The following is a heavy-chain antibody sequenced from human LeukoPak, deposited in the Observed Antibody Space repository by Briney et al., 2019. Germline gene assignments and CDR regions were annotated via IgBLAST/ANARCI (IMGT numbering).Heavy chain of an antibody. V-gene: IGHV4-30-4*01. CDR2: IYYSGST. Sequence: SQTLSLTCTVSGGSISSGDYYWSWIRQPPGKGLEWIGYIYYSGSTYYNPSLKSRVTISVDTSKNQFSLKLSSVTAADTAVYYCARGEALLWFGEPSSGMDVWGQGTTVTVSS. J-gene: IGHJ6*02. D-gene: IGHD3-10*01. CDR3: ARGEALLWFGEPSSGMDV. CDR1: GGSISSGDYY.